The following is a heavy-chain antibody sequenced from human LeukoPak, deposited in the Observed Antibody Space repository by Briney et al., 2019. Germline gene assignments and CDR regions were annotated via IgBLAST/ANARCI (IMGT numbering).Heavy chain of an antibody. J-gene: IGHJ4*02. CDR1: GGSFSGYY. V-gene: IGHV4-34*01. Sequence: PSETLSLTCAVYGGSFSGYYWSWIRQPPGKGLEWIGEINHSGSTNYNPSLKSRVTISVDTSKNQFSLKLSSVTAADTAVYYCARDPTPYCSGGSCYSMWGQGTLVTVSS. CDR2: INHSGST. D-gene: IGHD2-15*01. CDR3: ARDPTPYCSGGSCYSM.